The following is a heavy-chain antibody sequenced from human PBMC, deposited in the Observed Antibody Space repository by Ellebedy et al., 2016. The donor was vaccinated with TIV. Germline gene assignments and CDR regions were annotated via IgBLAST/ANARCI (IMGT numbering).Heavy chain of an antibody. CDR2: ISAYNGNT. CDR3: ARDRRITIFGVVIIGQNDFDY. CDR1: GYTFTSYG. V-gene: IGHV1-18*01. J-gene: IGHJ4*02. Sequence: ASVKVSCXASGYTFTSYGISWVRQAPGQGLEWMGWISAYNGNTNYAQKLQGRVTMTTDTSTSTAYMELRSLRSDDTAVYYCARDRRITIFGVVIIGQNDFDYWGQGTLVTVSS. D-gene: IGHD3-3*01.